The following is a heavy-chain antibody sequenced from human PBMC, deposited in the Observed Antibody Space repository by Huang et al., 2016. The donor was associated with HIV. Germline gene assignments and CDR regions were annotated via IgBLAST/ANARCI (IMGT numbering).Heavy chain of an antibody. CDR1: GFKFSNYW. Sequence: EENLVESGGGLVQPGGSLRLCCEASGFKFSNYWQQGVRQAPGKGLRWCSRIKIDGRTTDYADSVKGRFTISRDNAKNTLYLQMSSLTAEDTAIYYCARAGGFEIWGQGTVVTVSS. D-gene: IGHD2-15*01. V-gene: IGHV3-74*01. CDR2: IKIDGRTT. CDR3: ARAGGFEI. J-gene: IGHJ3*02.